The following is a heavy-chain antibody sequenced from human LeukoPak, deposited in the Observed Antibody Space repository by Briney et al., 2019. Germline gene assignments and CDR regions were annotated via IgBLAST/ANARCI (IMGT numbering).Heavy chain of an antibody. CDR2: IIPIFGTA. Sequence: ASVKVSCKASGGTFISYAISWVRQAPGQGLEWMGGIIPIFGTANYAQKFQGRVTITADESTSTAYMELSSLRSEDTAVYYCASIGGFGELLLVHYGMDVWGQGTTVTVSS. CDR3: ASIGGFGELLLVHYGMDV. J-gene: IGHJ6*02. CDR1: GGTFISYA. V-gene: IGHV1-69*13. D-gene: IGHD3-10*01.